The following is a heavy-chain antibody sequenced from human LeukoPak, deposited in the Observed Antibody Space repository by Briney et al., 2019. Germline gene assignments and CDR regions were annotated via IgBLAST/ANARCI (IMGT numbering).Heavy chain of an antibody. J-gene: IGHJ4*02. CDR3: ARVGAYCSGISCFDY. Sequence: ASVKVSCKASGYTFTSYGISWVRQAPGQGLEWMGWISAYNGNTNYAQKLQGRVTMTTDTSTNTAYMELRSLESDDTAVYYCARVGAYCSGISCFDYWGQGTLVTVSS. CDR1: GYTFTSYG. V-gene: IGHV1-18*01. CDR2: ISAYNGNT. D-gene: IGHD2-15*01.